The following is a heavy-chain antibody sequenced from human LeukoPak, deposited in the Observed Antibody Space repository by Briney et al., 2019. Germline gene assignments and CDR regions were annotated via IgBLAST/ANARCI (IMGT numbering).Heavy chain of an antibody. CDR3: ARWTLITGSYFDY. CDR1: GGSISSYY. Sequence: TSETLSLTCSVSGGSISSYYWSWIRQPPGKGLEWIGYIFYSGTTHSNPSLKSRVTMSVDTSKKQFSLKLSSVTAADTAVYYCARWTLITGSYFDYWGQGTLVTVSS. D-gene: IGHD3-9*01. J-gene: IGHJ4*02. V-gene: IGHV4-59*01. CDR2: IFYSGTT.